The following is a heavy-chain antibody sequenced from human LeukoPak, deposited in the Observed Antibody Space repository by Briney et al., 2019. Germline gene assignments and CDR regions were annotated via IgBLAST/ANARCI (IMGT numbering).Heavy chain of an antibody. CDR3: ARDRGSGSYPLNYFDY. D-gene: IGHD3-10*01. Sequence: ASVKVSCKASGYTFTSYGISWVRQAPGQGLEWMGWISAYNGNTNYAQKLQGRVTMTTDTSTSTAYMELRSLRSDETAVYYCARDRGSGSYPLNYFDYWGQGTLVTVSS. CDR1: GYTFTSYG. J-gene: IGHJ4*02. V-gene: IGHV1-18*01. CDR2: ISAYNGNT.